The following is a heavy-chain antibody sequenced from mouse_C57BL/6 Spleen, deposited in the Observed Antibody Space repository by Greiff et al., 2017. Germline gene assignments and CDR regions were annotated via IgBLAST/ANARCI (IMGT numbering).Heavy chain of an antibody. Sequence: QVQLQQPGAELVMPGASVKLSCKASGYTFTSYWMHWVKQRPGQGLEWIGEIDPSDSYTNYNQKFKGKSTLTVDKSSSTAYMQLSSLTSEDSAVYYCARFHYDGGDFDYWGQGTTLTVSS. D-gene: IGHD1-2*01. V-gene: IGHV1-69*01. CDR3: ARFHYDGGDFDY. J-gene: IGHJ2*01. CDR1: GYTFTSYW. CDR2: IDPSDSYT.